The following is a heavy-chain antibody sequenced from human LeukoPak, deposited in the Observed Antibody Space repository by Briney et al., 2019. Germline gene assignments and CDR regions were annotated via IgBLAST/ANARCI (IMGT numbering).Heavy chain of an antibody. J-gene: IGHJ4*02. CDR2: IYYTGST. CDR1: GASISGGTYY. V-gene: IGHV4-39*07. CDR3: ARGGGYSGYESGY. Sequence: SETLSLTCSVSGASISGGTYYWGWIRQPPGKGLEWIGSIYYTGSTYDNPSLKSRVTISVDTSKNQFSLKLSSVTAADTAVYYCARGGGYSGYESGYWGQGTLVTVSS. D-gene: IGHD5-12*01.